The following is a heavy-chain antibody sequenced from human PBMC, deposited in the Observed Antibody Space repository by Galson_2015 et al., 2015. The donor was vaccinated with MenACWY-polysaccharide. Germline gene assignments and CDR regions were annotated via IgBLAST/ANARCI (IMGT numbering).Heavy chain of an antibody. Sequence: LRLSCAASGFTSSSYGMHWVRQAPGKGLEWVAFIRYDGSNKYYGDSVKGRFTISRDNSKNTLYLQMNSLRAEDTAVYYCAKDWDSSSWYCFDYWGQGTLVTVSS. CDR3: AKDWDSSSWYCFDY. J-gene: IGHJ4*02. CDR2: IRYDGSNK. V-gene: IGHV3-30*02. D-gene: IGHD6-13*01. CDR1: GFTSSSYG.